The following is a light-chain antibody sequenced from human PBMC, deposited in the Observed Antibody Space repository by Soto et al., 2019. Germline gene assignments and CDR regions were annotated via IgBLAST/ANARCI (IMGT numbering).Light chain of an antibody. CDR2: AAS. Sequence: DIQMTQFPASLSTSVGDRVTITCRASQGIRNDLGWYQQKPGKAPKRLIYAASSLQSGVPSRFSGSGSGTEFTLAISSLQPEDSATFYCLQHSTYPLTFGQGTKVEIK. CDR1: QGIRND. J-gene: IGKJ1*01. V-gene: IGKV1-17*01. CDR3: LQHSTYPLT.